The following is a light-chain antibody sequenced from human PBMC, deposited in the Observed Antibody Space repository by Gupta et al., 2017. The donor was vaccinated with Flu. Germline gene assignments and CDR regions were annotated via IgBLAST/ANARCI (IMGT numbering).Light chain of an antibody. CDR1: QTISRYY. Sequence: EIVFTQSPGTLSLSPGERATLSCRASQTISRYYLAWYHQKPGQAPRLLIYGASNRATGIPDRFSGSGSGTDFTLTISRLEPEDFAVYYCQQYGTSPGITFGQGTRLEIK. CDR3: QQYGTSPGIT. V-gene: IGKV3-20*01. J-gene: IGKJ5*01. CDR2: GAS.